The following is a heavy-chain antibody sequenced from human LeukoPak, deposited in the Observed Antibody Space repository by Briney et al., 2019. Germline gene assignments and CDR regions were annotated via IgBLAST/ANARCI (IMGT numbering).Heavy chain of an antibody. D-gene: IGHD1-14*01. Sequence: GGSLRLSCAASGFTFSSYSMNWVRQAPGKGLEWVAYINIDGSEKHYVDSVKGRFTISRDNAKNSLYVQMNNLRVEDTAMYYCARGGRTLEYWGQGTLVSVSS. J-gene: IGHJ4*02. CDR2: INIDGSEK. CDR1: GFTFSSYS. CDR3: ARGGRTLEY. V-gene: IGHV3-7*01.